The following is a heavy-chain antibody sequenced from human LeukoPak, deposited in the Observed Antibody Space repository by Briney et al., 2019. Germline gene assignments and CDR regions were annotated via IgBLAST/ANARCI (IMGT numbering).Heavy chain of an antibody. J-gene: IGHJ4*02. D-gene: IGHD3-22*01. CDR2: IGGDGGST. CDR1: GFTFDDYA. V-gene: IGHV3-43*02. CDR3: VKEPNTNDRIGYF. Sequence: GGSLRLSCAASGFTFDDYAMHWVRQAPGKGLEWVSLIGGDGGSTYYADSVKGRFTISRDNSKNSLFLQMKSLRTDDTALYYCVKEPNTNDRIGYFWGQGPLAPSPQ.